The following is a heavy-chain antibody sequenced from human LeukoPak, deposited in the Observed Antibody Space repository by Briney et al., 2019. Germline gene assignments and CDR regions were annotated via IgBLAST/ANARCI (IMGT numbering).Heavy chain of an antibody. D-gene: IGHD1/OR15-1a*01. Sequence: GASVKVSCKASGYRFTSYWMHWVRQAPGQGFEWMGVINPSGSGTRYAQPLQGRVTMTRDTSTNTDYMELSSLTSEDTAVYYCARDNSAGTPTYWWFDPWGQGTLVTVSS. CDR3: ARDNSAGTPTYWWFDP. CDR2: INPSGSGT. V-gene: IGHV1-46*01. J-gene: IGHJ5*02. CDR1: GYRFTSYW.